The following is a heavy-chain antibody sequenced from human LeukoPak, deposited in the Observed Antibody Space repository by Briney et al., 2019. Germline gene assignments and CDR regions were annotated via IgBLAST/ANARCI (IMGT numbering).Heavy chain of an antibody. D-gene: IGHD3-10*01. J-gene: IGHJ6*03. CDR3: ARQVRGGDYMDV. Sequence: ASVKVSCKASGGTFSSYGISWVRQAPGQGLEWMGWISAYNGNTNYAQKLQGRVTMTTDTSTSTAYMELRSLRSEDTAVYYCARQVRGGDYMDVWGKGTTVTVSS. CDR2: ISAYNGNT. CDR1: GGTFSSYG. V-gene: IGHV1-18*01.